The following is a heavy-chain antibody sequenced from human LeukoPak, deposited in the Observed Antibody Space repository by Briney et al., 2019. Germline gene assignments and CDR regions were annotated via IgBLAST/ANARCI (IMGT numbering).Heavy chain of an antibody. J-gene: IGHJ4*02. CDR1: GYSISSGYY. D-gene: IGHD3-22*01. V-gene: IGHV4-38-2*02. Sequence: SETLSLTCTVPGYSISSGYYWGWIRKPPGKGRAWSGRIYHSGGTYYNQSLKSRVTISVDTSKTQFSLKLSSVTAADTAVYYYARMQDYYNSSGYYSEPFDYWGQGTLVTASS. CDR3: ARMQDYYNSSGYYSEPFDY. CDR2: IYHSGGT.